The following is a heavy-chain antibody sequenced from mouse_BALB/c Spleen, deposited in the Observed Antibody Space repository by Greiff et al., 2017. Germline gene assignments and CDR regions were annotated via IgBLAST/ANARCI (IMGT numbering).Heavy chain of an antibody. CDR3: ARDDAMDY. CDR1: GYAFSSSW. V-gene: IGHV1-82*01. Sequence: VQLQQSGPELVKPGASVKISCKASGYAFSSSWMNWVKQRPGQGLEWIGRIYPGDGDTNYNGKFKGKATLTADKSSSTAYMQLSSLTSVDSAVYFCARDDAMDYWGQGTSVTVSS. CDR2: IYPGDGDT. J-gene: IGHJ4*01.